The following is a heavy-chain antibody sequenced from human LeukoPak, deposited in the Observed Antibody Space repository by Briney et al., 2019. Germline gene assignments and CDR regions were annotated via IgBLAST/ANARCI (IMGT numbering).Heavy chain of an antibody. CDR1: GDSVSSNTGA. V-gene: IGHV6-1*01. CDR3: ASGGTYDSYSFDN. Sequence: SQTLSLTRAISGDSVSSNTGAWHWFRQSPSRGLEWLGRTFYRSQWYSNYASFVSGRVTISPDISQNQFSLQLNSVTPEDTAVYYCASGGTYDSYSFDNWGLGTLVTVSS. CDR2: TFYRSQWYS. D-gene: IGHD1-26*01. J-gene: IGHJ4*02.